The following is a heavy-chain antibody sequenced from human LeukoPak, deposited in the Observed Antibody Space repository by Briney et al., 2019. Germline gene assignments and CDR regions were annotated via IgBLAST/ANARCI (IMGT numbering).Heavy chain of an antibody. V-gene: IGHV3-30*19. CDR3: ARRSGTIFGVVIDAFDI. Sequence: GGSLRLSCAASGFTFSSYGMHWVRQAPGKGLEWVAVISYDGSNKYYADSVKGRFTISRDNSKNTLYLQTNSLRAEDTAVYYCARRSGTIFGVVIDAFDIWGQGTMVTVSS. CDR1: GFTFSSYG. CDR2: ISYDGSNK. J-gene: IGHJ3*02. D-gene: IGHD3-3*01.